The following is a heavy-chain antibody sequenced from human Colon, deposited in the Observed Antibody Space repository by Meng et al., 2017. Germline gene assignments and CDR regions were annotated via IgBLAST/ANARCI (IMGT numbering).Heavy chain of an antibody. CDR3: ASLGLSGGTIDY. D-gene: IGHD3-16*01. CDR2: ISSDGSIT. Sequence: GESLKISCAASGFTFNTYWMHWIRQVPGKGLVWVSRISSDGSITSYADSVEGRFSISRDNAKNTLYLQMNSLTVEDTAVYYCASLGLSGGTIDYWGQGTLVTVSS. V-gene: IGHV3-74*01. CDR1: GFTFNTYW. J-gene: IGHJ4*02.